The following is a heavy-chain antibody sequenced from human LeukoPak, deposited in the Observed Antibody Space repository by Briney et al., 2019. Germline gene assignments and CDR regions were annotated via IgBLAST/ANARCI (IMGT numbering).Heavy chain of an antibody. CDR1: GFTFSVHY. Sequence: GGSLRLSCAASGFTFSVHYMTWIRQAPGKGLQWISYISNDGTKTYYADSVRGRFTISRDNGKNLVYLQMNSLRVEDTAVYYCARVFSHWGWPGDYYFDYWGQGSPVTVSS. J-gene: IGHJ4*02. CDR2: ISNDGTKT. CDR3: ARVFSHWGWPGDYYFDY. D-gene: IGHD3-16*01. V-gene: IGHV3-11*04.